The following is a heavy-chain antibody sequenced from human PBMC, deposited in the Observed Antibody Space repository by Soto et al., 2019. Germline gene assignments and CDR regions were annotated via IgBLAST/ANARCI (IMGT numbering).Heavy chain of an antibody. D-gene: IGHD3-10*01. Sequence: QVQLVQSGAEVKKPGASVKVSCKASGYTFTSYGISWVRQAPGQGLEWMGWISAYNGNTNYAQKLQGRVTMTTDTATSKAYMELRSLRSDDTAVYYCARLWFGEFHPGDYFDYWGQGTLVTVSS. CDR1: GYTFTSYG. CDR3: ARLWFGEFHPGDYFDY. CDR2: ISAYNGNT. V-gene: IGHV1-18*01. J-gene: IGHJ4*02.